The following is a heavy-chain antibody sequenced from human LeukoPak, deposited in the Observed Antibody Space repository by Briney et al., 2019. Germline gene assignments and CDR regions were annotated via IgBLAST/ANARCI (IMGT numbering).Heavy chain of an antibody. CDR2: INAGNGNT. CDR3: ARGYSSSWYYYYGMDV. CDR1: GYTFTSYA. Sequence: GASVKVSCKASGYTFTSYAMHWVRQAPGQRLEWMGWINAGNGNTKYSQKFQGRVTITRDTSASTAYMELSSLRSEDTAVYYCARGYSSSWYYYYGMDVWGQGTTVTVSS. V-gene: IGHV1-3*01. J-gene: IGHJ6*02. D-gene: IGHD6-13*01.